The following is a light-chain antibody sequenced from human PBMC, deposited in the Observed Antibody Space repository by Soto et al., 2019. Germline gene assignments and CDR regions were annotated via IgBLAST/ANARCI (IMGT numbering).Light chain of an antibody. CDR1: SSDVGAYNY. CDR3: TSYAGTYSFFYV. J-gene: IGLJ1*01. CDR2: EVS. Sequence: QSALTQPPSASGSPGQSVTISCTGTSSDVGAYNYVSWYQQLPGKAPKLIIYEVSKRPSGFPDRFSGSKSGNTASLTVSGLKAEDEADYYCTSYAGTYSFFYVFGTGTKLTVL. V-gene: IGLV2-8*01.